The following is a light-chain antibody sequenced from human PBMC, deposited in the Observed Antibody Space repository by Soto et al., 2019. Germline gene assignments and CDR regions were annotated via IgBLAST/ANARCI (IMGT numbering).Light chain of an antibody. V-gene: IGLV1-40*01. Sequence: QSVLTQPPSVSGAPGQRVTISCTGSSSNIGAGYDVHWYQQLPGTAPKLLIYGNSNRPSGVPDRFSGSKSGTSASLAITGLRAEDEADYHCQSYDSSLSGWVFGGGTKLTLL. CDR3: QSYDSSLSGWV. CDR1: SSNIGAGYD. J-gene: IGLJ3*02. CDR2: GNS.